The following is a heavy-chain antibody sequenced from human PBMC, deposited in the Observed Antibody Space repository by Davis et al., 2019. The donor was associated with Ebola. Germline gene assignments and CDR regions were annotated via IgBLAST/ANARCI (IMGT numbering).Heavy chain of an antibody. V-gene: IGHV3-49*04. Sequence: GGSLRLSCTASGFTFGDYAMTWVRQAPGKGLEWVGFIRSKGYGGTTEYAASVKGRFTISRGDSKSIAYLQMNSLKTEDTAVYYCTRESGGGVDVWGQGTTVTVSS. CDR2: IRSKGYGGTT. D-gene: IGHD3-10*01. J-gene: IGHJ6*02. CDR1: GFTFGDYA. CDR3: TRESGGGVDV.